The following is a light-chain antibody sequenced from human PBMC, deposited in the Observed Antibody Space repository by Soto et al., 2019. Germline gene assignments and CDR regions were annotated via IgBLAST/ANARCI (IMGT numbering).Light chain of an antibody. V-gene: IGLV2-14*01. J-gene: IGLJ2*01. CDR1: SSDVGVYNY. CDR3: SSYTTSNTVV. CDR2: EVS. Sequence: QSALTQPASVSGSPGQSITISCTGTSSDVGVYNYVSWYQQHPGKAPKLMIYEVSHRPSGVSNRFSGSKSGNTASLTISGLQAEDEAHYYCSSYTTSNTVVFGGGTKVTVL.